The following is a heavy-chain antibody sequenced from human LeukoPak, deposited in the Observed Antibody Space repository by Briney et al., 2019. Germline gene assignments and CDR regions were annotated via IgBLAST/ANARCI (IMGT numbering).Heavy chain of an antibody. Sequence: ASAKVSCKASGYIFTGYYLHWVRQAPGQGLEWMGWINPHSGGTNYAQKFQGRVTMTRDTSSSIAYMELSRLRSDDTAIYYCAKNLPAAGTDSYMDVWGKGTTVTVSS. J-gene: IGHJ6*03. V-gene: IGHV1-2*02. CDR2: INPHSGGT. CDR1: GYIFTGYY. CDR3: AKNLPAAGTDSYMDV. D-gene: IGHD6-13*01.